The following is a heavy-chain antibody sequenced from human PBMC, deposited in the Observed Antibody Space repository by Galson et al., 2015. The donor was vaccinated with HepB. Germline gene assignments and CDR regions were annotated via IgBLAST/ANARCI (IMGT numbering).Heavy chain of an antibody. D-gene: IGHD4-23*01. Sequence: SVKVSCKASGGTFSSYTISWVRQAPGQGLEWMGRIIPILGIANYAQKFQGRVTITADKSTSTAYMELSSLRSEDTAVYYCARLPYGGNSNYYYYGMDVWGQGTTVTVSS. CDR3: ARLPYGGNSNYYYYGMDV. J-gene: IGHJ6*02. CDR1: GGTFSSYT. V-gene: IGHV1-69*02. CDR2: IIPILGIA.